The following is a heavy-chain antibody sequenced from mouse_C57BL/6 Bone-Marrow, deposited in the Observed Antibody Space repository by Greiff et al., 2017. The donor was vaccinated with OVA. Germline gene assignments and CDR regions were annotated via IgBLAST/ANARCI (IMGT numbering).Heavy chain of an antibody. Sequence: EVQLQESGPELVKPGASVKMSCKASGYTFTDYNMHWVKQSHGKSLEWIGYINPNNGGTSYNQKFKGKATLTVNTSSSTAYMELRSLTSEDSAVYCCGRGGLQQTDCDYWGQGTTLTVSS. CDR1: GYTFTDYN. D-gene: IGHD2-2*01. V-gene: IGHV1-22*01. CDR2: INPNNGGT. CDR3: GRGGLQQTDCDY. J-gene: IGHJ2*01.